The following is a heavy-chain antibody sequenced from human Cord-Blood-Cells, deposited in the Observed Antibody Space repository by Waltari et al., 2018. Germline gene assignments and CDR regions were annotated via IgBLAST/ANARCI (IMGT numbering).Heavy chain of an antibody. D-gene: IGHD1-20*01. CDR2: IYYSGST. Sequence: QVQLQESGPGLVKPSETLSLTCTVSGGSISSYSWSWIRQPHGKGLEWIGYIYYSGSTNYNPSLKSRVTISVDTSKNQFSLKLSSVTAADTAVYYCARGVTGTRYWGQGTLVTVSS. CDR3: ARGVTGTRY. V-gene: IGHV4-59*01. CDR1: GGSISSYS. J-gene: IGHJ4*02.